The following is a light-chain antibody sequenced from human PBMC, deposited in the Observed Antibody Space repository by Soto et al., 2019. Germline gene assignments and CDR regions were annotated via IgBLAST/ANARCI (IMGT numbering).Light chain of an antibody. CDR2: DVS. CDR1: NSDVGAYNY. V-gene: IGLV2-14*01. Sequence: QSALTQPASVSGSPGQSITISCTGTNSDVGAYNYVSWYQHHPGNAPKLMIYDVSNRPSGVSNRLSGSKSGNTASLTISGLQAEDEADYYCSSSTTSSTWVFGGGTKLTVL. J-gene: IGLJ3*02. CDR3: SSSTTSSTWV.